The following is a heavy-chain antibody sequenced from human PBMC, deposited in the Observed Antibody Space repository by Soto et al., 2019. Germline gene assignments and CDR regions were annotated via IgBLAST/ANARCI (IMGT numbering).Heavy chain of an antibody. CDR3: AKLGRSSYGSGREPTYYFDY. CDR2: ISDSGAST. J-gene: IGHJ4*02. V-gene: IGHV3-23*01. D-gene: IGHD3-10*01. CDR1: GFTFSSYG. Sequence: PGGSLRLSCAASGFTFSSYGMSWVRQSPGKGLEWVSGISDSGASTYYADSVKGRFTISRDNSKNTLYLQMNSLRAEDTAVYSCAKLGRSSYGSGREPTYYFDYWGQGTLVTVSS.